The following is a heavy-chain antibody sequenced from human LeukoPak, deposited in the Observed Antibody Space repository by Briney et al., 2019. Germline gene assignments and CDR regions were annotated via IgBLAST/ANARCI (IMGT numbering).Heavy chain of an antibody. D-gene: IGHD3-10*01. J-gene: IGHJ3*02. V-gene: IGHV3-48*04. CDR2: ISSSGSTI. Sequence: GGSLRLSCAASGFTFSSYSMNWVRQAPGKGLEWVSYISSSGSTIYYADSVKGRFTISRDNAKNSLYLQMNSLRAEDTAVYYCARASITMVRADAFDIWGQGTMVTVSS. CDR1: GFTFSSYS. CDR3: ARASITMVRADAFDI.